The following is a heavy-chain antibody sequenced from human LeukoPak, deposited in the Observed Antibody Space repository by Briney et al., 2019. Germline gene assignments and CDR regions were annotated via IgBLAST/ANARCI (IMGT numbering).Heavy chain of an antibody. CDR2: IFYIGST. CDR3: LRCCTSISCYHYYGMDV. CDR1: AGSISSSTYY. V-gene: IGHV4-39*01. Sequence: SETLSLTCTVSAGSISSSTYYWGWIRQPPGKGLEWIGSIFYIGSTYYNPSLKSRVTISVDTSKNQFSLKLSSVTAADTAVYYCLRCCTSISCYHYYGMDVWGQGTTVTVSS. D-gene: IGHD2-2*01. J-gene: IGHJ6*02.